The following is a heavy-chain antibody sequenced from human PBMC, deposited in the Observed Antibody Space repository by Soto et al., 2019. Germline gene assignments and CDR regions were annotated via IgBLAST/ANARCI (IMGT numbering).Heavy chain of an antibody. J-gene: IGHJ4*02. CDR3: ATDSRNVGIGYFDS. CDR2: IVSGGST. V-gene: IGHV3-53*01. Sequence: GGSLRLSCAASGVKIGCSYVTWGRQAPGEGLEWVSVIVSGGSTHYAASVTGRFTVSRDVSNNTVYLHMSSLRAEDTAVYFCATDSRNVGIGYFDSWGLGTLVTVSS. D-gene: IGHD1-26*01. CDR1: GVKIGCSY.